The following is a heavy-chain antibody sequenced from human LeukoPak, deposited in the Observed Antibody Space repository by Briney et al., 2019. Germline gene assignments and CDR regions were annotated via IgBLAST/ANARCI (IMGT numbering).Heavy chain of an antibody. V-gene: IGHV4-4*02. Sequence: SETLSLTCGVSGGSVASTNWWTWVRQPPGKGLEWIGEVHLDGTTNYNPSLRSRLTMSVDLSENHISLTLTSVTAADTAVYYCAREGGFYRPLDYSGQGTLVTVSS. CDR2: VHLDGTT. D-gene: IGHD3-3*01. CDR1: GGSVASTNW. CDR3: AREGGFYRPLDY. J-gene: IGHJ4*02.